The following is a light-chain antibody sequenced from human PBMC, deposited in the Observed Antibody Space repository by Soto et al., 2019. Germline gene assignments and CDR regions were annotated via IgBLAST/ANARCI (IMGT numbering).Light chain of an antibody. CDR1: SSDVGGYNY. CDR2: DVS. Sequence: QSALTQPASVSGSPGQSITISCTGTSSDVGGYNYVSWYQQHPGKAPKLMIYDVSNRPFGVSNRFSGSKSGNTASLTISGLQAEDEADYYRSSYTVSSSVVFGGGTKLTVL. V-gene: IGLV2-14*01. J-gene: IGLJ2*01. CDR3: SSYTVSSSVV.